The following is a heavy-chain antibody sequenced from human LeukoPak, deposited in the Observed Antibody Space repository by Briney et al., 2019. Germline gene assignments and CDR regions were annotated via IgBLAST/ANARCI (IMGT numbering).Heavy chain of an antibody. CDR1: GLTLSFYG. V-gene: IGHV3-30*02. J-gene: IGHJ4*02. Sequence: GGSLRLSCAASGLTLSFYGMHWVRQAPGKGLEWVAFIQYDGSNNYYADSVKGRFTISRDNSKNTLFLQMNSLRAEDTAIYYCAKNLQTFSGSYWLFDYWGQGTLVTVSS. D-gene: IGHD1-26*01. CDR2: IQYDGSNN. CDR3: AKNLQTFSGSYWLFDY.